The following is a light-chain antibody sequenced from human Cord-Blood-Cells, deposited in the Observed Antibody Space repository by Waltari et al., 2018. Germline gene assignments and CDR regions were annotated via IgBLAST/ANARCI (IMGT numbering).Light chain of an antibody. CDR1: SSNIGNNY. V-gene: IGLV1-51*01. J-gene: IGLJ3*02. Sequence: QSVLTQPPSVSAAPGQKVTISCSGSSSNIGNNYVSWNQQLPGTAPKLLIYDNHKRPSGIPDRFSGSKSGTSATLGITGLQTGDEADYYCGTWDSSLSVWVFGGGTKLTVL. CDR3: GTWDSSLSVWV. CDR2: DNH.